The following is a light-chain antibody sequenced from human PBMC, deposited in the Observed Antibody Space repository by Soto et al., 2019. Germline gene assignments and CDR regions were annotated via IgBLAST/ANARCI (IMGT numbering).Light chain of an antibody. J-gene: IGKJ4*01. Sequence: EIVLTQSPATLSLSPGERATLSCRASQTVGSYLAWYQQKPGQAPRLLIYDASNRATGIPARFVGSGSGTDFTLTISSLEPEDFAVYYCQHHSNWVTFGGGTKVEIK. CDR1: QTVGSY. CDR2: DAS. V-gene: IGKV3-11*01. CDR3: QHHSNWVT.